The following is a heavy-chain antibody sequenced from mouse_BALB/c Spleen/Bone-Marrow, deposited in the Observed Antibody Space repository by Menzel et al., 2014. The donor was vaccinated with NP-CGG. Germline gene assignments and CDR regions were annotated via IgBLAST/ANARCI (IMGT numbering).Heavy chain of an antibody. CDR3: ARDYYGSSYWYFDV. J-gene: IGHJ1*01. Sequence: EVMLVESGGGLVQPGGSRKLSCAASGFTFSDYVMAWVRQAPGKGPEWVAFISNLAYSIYYADTVTGRFTISRENAKNTLYLEMSSLRSEDTAMYYCARDYYGSSYWYFDVWGAGTTVTVSS. V-gene: IGHV5-15*02. CDR1: GFTFSDYV. CDR2: ISNLAYSI. D-gene: IGHD1-1*01.